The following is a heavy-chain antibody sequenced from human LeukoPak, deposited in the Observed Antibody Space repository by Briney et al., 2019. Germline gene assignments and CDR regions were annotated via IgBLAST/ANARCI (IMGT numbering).Heavy chain of an antibody. Sequence: GGSLRLSCASSGFTFSSYSMNWVRQAPGKGLEWVSSISSSSSYIYYADSMKGRSTISRDNAKNSLYLQMNSLRAEDTAVYYCARDFPRDNDAFDIWGQGTMVTVSS. CDR2: ISSSSSYI. CDR3: ARDFPRDNDAFDI. J-gene: IGHJ3*02. V-gene: IGHV3-21*01. CDR1: GFTFSSYS.